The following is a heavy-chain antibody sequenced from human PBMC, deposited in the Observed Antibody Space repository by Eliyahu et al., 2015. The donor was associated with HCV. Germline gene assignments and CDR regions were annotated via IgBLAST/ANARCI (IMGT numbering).Heavy chain of an antibody. V-gene: IGHV3-23*01. J-gene: IGHJ3*02. CDR3: AKGGSGYYLSPKSLDAFDI. CDR1: GFTFGXYX. Sequence: EVQMLESGGGLVQPGGSLRLSCAASGFTFGXYXVSWVRQAPGKGLEWVSTISGGGGGTYYADSVKGRFTISRDNSKNTLFLQMNSLRAGDTALYYCAKGGSGYYLSPKSLDAFDIWGQGTMVTVSS. CDR2: ISGGGGGT. D-gene: IGHD3-22*01.